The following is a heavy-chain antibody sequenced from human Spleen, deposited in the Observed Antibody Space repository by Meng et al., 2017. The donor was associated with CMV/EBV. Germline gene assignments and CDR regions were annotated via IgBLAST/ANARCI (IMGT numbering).Heavy chain of an antibody. D-gene: IGHD2-2*01. J-gene: IGHJ4*02. Sequence: GGSLRLSCAASGFTFSSSSMNWVRQAPGKGLEWVSSISSSSNYIYYADSVKGRFTISRDNAKNSLSLQMNSLRAEDTAIYYCVRGTRRGKRDCTSSTCYGFGVDYWGQGTLVTVSS. CDR3: VRGTRRGKRDCTSSTCYGFGVDY. V-gene: IGHV3-21*01. CDR2: ISSSSNYI. CDR1: GFTFSSSS.